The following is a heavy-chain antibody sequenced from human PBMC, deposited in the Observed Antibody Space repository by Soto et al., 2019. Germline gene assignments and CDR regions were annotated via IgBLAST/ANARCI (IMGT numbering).Heavy chain of an antibody. D-gene: IGHD6-13*01. CDR2: ISSSSSTI. V-gene: IGHV3-48*01. Sequence: EVQLVESGGGLVQPGGSLRLSCAASGFTFSSYSMNWVRQAPGKGREWVSYISSSSSTIYHADSVKGRFTISRATAKKSRYRQMNSLRSEDTAVKYCASHPERIAQLEWFDPWGQGTLVTVSS. J-gene: IGHJ5*02. CDR3: ASHPERIAQLEWFDP. CDR1: GFTFSSYS.